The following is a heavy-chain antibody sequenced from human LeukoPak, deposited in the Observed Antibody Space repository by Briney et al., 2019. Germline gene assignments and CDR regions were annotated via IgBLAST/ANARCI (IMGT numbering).Heavy chain of an antibody. CDR2: IYPGDSDT. CDR3: AIRSVQFGELSSFGY. J-gene: IGHJ4*02. CDR1: GYSFTCYW. D-gene: IGHD3-10*01. V-gene: IGHV5-51*01. Sequence: GESLKISCKGSGYSFTCYWIGWVRQMPGKGLEWMGIIYPGDSDTRYSPSFQGQVTISADKSISTAYLQWSSLKASDTAMYYCAIRSVQFGELSSFGYWGQGTLVTVSS.